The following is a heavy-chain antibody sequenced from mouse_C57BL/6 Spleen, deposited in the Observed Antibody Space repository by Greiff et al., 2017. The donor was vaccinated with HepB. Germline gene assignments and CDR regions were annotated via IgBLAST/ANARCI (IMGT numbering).Heavy chain of an antibody. Sequence: EVQRVESGPELVKPGASVKISCKASGYTFTDYYMNWVKQSHGKSLEWIGDINPNNGGTSYNQKFKGKATLTVDKSSSTAYMELRSLTSEDSAVYDCARGYYGSSPFAYWGQGTLVTVSA. CDR3: ARGYYGSSPFAY. CDR2: INPNNGGT. J-gene: IGHJ3*01. D-gene: IGHD1-1*01. V-gene: IGHV1-26*01. CDR1: GYTFTDYY.